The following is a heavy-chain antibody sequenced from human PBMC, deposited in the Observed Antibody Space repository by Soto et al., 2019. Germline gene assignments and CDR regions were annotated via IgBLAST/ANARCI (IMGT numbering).Heavy chain of an antibody. CDR3: ARDKDQYDFWGGTLDS. CDR1: NFVFSVYS. J-gene: IGHJ4*02. CDR2: ISYDGGNK. Sequence: QLVESGGGVVQPERSLKLSCTASNFVFSVYSLHLVRQAPGKGLEWVALISYDGGNKYYADSVKGRFTISRDNSKNTPYLQMNSLRREDTAVYYCARDKDQYDFWGGTLDSWGQGTLVTGSS. D-gene: IGHD3-3*01. V-gene: IGHV3-30-3*01.